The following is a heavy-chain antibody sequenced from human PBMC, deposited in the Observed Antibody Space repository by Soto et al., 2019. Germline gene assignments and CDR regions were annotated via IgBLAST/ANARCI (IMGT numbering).Heavy chain of an antibody. CDR2: INPKSGGT. Sequence: ASVKVSCKASGYTFTVYYMHWVRQAPGQGLEWMGWINPKSGGTMYPQKFQGRVTMTWDTSISTAYMALTRLRSDDTAVYYCARDLGKGGGSAGFDYWGQGTLVTVSS. CDR3: ARDLGKGGGSAGFDY. CDR1: GYTFTVYY. J-gene: IGHJ4*02. V-gene: IGHV1-2*02. D-gene: IGHD1-26*01.